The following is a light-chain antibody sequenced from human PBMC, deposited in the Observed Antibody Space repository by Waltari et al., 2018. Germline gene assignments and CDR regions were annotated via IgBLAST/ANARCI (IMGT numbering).Light chain of an antibody. CDR2: DVS. CDR1: SSDVGGYNY. J-gene: IGLJ1*01. CDR3: SSYTISSTLYV. V-gene: IGLV2-14*03. Sequence: QSALTQPASVSGSPGQSITISCTGTSSDVGGYNYVSWYQQHPGKAPKLMIYDVSNLPYWVSNRFSGSKSGNTASLTIAGLQAEDEADYYCSSYTISSTLYVFGTGTKVTVL.